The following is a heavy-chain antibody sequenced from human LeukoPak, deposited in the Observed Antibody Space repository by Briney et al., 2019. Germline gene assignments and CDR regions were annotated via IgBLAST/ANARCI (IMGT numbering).Heavy chain of an antibody. J-gene: IGHJ3*02. D-gene: IGHD3-16*01. CDR2: IYYSGST. CDR1: GGSISSGGYY. V-gene: IGHV4-31*03. CDR3: ARDLPLGAFDI. Sequence: PSETLSLTCTVSGGSISSGGYYWSWTRQHPGKGLEWIGYIYYSGSTYYNPSLKSRVTISVDTSKNQFSLKLSSVTAADTAVYYCARDLPLGAFDIWGQGTMVTVSS.